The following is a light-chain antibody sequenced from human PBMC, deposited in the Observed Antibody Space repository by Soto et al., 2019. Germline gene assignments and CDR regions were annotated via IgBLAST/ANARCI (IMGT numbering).Light chain of an antibody. CDR1: QSFSTW. J-gene: IGKJ4*01. V-gene: IGKV1-5*03. CDR2: KAS. Sequence: DIQMTQSPSTLSASVGDRVTITCRASQSFSTWLAWYQQKPGKAPQLLIYKASILESGVPSRFSGSGSGPEFTLTISNLQPDDFANYYCQQYVSYPLTFGGGTKV. CDR3: QQYVSYPLT.